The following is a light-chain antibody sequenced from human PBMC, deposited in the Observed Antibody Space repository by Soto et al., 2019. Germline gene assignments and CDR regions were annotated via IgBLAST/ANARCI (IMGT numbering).Light chain of an antibody. J-gene: IGLJ1*01. V-gene: IGLV2-14*01. CDR1: SSDVGAYNY. CDR2: HVT. Sequence: QSALTQPASVSGSLGQSITISCSGTSSDVGAYNYVSWYQQYPGKAPKLMIYHVTDRPSGVSNRFSGSKSGNTASLTISGLQAEDEADYYCCSYTTSSTCVFGTGTKVTVL. CDR3: CSYTTSSTCV.